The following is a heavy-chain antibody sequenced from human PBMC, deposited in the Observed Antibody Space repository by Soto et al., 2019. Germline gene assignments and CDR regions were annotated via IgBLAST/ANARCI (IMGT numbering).Heavy chain of an antibody. D-gene: IGHD1-26*01. J-gene: IGHJ6*02. Sequence: ASVKVSCKASGNTFTSYYMHWVRQAPGQGLEWMGIINPSSGSTSYAQKFQGRVTMTRDTSTSTVYMELSSLRSEDTAVYYCARDRAPGWAYYYGMDVWGQGTLVTVSS. CDR1: GNTFTSYY. CDR2: INPSSGST. CDR3: ARDRAPGWAYYYGMDV. V-gene: IGHV1-46*03.